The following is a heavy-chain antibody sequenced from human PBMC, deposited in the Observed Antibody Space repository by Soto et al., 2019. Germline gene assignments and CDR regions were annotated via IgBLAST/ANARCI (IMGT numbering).Heavy chain of an antibody. Sequence: EVQLVESGGGLVKPGGSLRLSCAASGFTFSSYSMNWVRQAPGKGLEWVSSISSSSSNIYYADAVKGRFPISTDNAKNSLYLQMNSLRAEDTAVYYCARDPPKMPQYCSSTSCYVTPYYGMDVWGQGTTVTVSS. CDR1: GFTFSSYS. CDR3: ARDPPKMPQYCSSTSCYVTPYYGMDV. CDR2: ISSSSSNI. J-gene: IGHJ6*02. V-gene: IGHV3-21*01. D-gene: IGHD2-2*01.